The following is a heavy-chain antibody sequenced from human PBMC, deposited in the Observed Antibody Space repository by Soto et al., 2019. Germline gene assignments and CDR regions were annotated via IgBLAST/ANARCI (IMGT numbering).Heavy chain of an antibody. D-gene: IGHD3-16*01. CDR3: GKDSPSSVYPPPYFDY. J-gene: IGHJ4*02. V-gene: IGHV3-23*01. Sequence: PGGSLRLSCAASGLTFSSYAMSWVRQAPGKGLEWVSAISGSGGSTYYADSVKGRFTISRDNSKNTLYLQMNSLRAEDTAVYYCGKDSPSSVYPPPYFDYGGRGTRVTVPS. CDR2: ISGSGGST. CDR1: GLTFSSYA.